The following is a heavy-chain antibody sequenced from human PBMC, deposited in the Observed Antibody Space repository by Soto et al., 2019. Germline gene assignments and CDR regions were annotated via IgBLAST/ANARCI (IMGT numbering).Heavy chain of an antibody. Sequence: QVQLVQSGAEVKKPGSSVKVSCKASGGTFSSYAISWVRQSPGQGLEWMGGIIPIFGTANYAQKFQGRVTITADESTSTAYMELSSLRSEDTAVYYCASPPTTGNYYYYGMDGWGQGTTVTVSS. CDR1: GGTFSSYA. J-gene: IGHJ6*02. CDR2: IIPIFGTA. CDR3: ASPPTTGNYYYYGMDG. D-gene: IGHD4-17*01. V-gene: IGHV1-69*12.